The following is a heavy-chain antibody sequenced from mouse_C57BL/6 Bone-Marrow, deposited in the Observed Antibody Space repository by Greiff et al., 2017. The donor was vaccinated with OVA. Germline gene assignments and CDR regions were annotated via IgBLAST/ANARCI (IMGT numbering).Heavy chain of an antibody. CDR1: GFTFSSYA. J-gene: IGHJ3*01. V-gene: IGHV5-4*01. Sequence: DVHLVESGGGLVKPGGSLKLSCAASGFTFSSYAMSWVRQTPEKRLEWVATISDGGSYTYYPDNVKGRFTISRDNAKNNLYLQMSHLKSEDTAMYYCARVDYGSSYTWFAYWGQGTLVTVSA. CDR2: ISDGGSYT. D-gene: IGHD1-1*01. CDR3: ARVDYGSSYTWFAY.